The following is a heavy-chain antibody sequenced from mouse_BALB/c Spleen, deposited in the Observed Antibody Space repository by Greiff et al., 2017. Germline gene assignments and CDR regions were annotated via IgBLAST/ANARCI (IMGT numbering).Heavy chain of an antibody. CDR2: ISSGGSYT. J-gene: IGHJ4*01. Sequence: EVKLVESGGDLVKPGGSLKLSCAASGFTFSSYGMSWVRQTPDKRLEWVATISSGGSYTYYPDSVKGRFTISRDNAKNTLYLQMSSLKSEDTAMYYCARITTANYAMDYWGQGTSVTVSS. D-gene: IGHD1-2*01. V-gene: IGHV5-6*01. CDR1: GFTFSSYG. CDR3: ARITTANYAMDY.